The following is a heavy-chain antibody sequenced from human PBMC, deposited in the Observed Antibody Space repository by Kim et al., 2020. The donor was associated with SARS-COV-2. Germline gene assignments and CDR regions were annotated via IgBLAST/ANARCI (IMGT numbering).Heavy chain of an antibody. CDR2: INSDGSST. D-gene: IGHD5-18*01. CDR3: ARSGGYSYGQLDY. CDR1: GFTFSSDW. V-gene: IGHV3-74*01. Sequence: GGSLRLSCAASGFTFSSDWMHWVRQAPGKGLVWVSRINSDGSSTTYADSVKGRFTISRDNAKNTLYLQMNSLRAEDTAVYYCARSGGYSYGQLDYWGQGTLVTVSS. J-gene: IGHJ4*02.